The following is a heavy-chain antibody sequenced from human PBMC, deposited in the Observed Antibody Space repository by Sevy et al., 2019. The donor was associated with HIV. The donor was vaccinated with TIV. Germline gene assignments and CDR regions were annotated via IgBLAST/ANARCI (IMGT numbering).Heavy chain of an antibody. V-gene: IGHV3-30*18. CDR3: AKLGEWLFMPNYYYGMDV. CDR2: ISYDGSNK. D-gene: IGHD3-3*01. CDR1: GFNFSSHG. J-gene: IGHJ6*02. Sequence: GGSLRLSCAASGFNFSSHGMHWVRQAPGKGLEWVAVISYDGSNKYYADSVKGRFTISRDNSKNTVYLQMNSLRTEDTALYYCAKLGEWLFMPNYYYGMDVWGQGTTVTVSS.